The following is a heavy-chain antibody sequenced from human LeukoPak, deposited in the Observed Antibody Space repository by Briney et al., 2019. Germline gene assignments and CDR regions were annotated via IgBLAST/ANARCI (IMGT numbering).Heavy chain of an antibody. Sequence: PGGSLRLSCAASGFTFSRYWMHWVRQAPGKGLVWVSRINSDGSSTSYADSVKGRFTISRDNAKNTLYLQMNSLRAEDTAVYYCARGGYYAPNWFDPWGQGTLVTVSS. J-gene: IGHJ5*02. CDR3: ARGGYYAPNWFDP. D-gene: IGHD2-15*01. CDR2: INSDGSST. CDR1: GFTFSRYW. V-gene: IGHV3-74*01.